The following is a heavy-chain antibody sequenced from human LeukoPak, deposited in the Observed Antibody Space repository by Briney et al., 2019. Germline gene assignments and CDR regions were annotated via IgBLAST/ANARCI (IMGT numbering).Heavy chain of an antibody. CDR3: ARLRSSYGSDY. D-gene: IGHD5-18*01. Sequence: PGGSLRLSCAASGFTFSSYGMNWVRQAPGKGLEYVSAISSSGGSTYYANSVKGRFTISRDNSKNTLYLQLGSLGPEDRAVYYCARLRSSYGSDYWGQGTLVSVSS. J-gene: IGHJ4*02. CDR2: ISSSGGST. CDR1: GFTFSSYG. V-gene: IGHV3-64*01.